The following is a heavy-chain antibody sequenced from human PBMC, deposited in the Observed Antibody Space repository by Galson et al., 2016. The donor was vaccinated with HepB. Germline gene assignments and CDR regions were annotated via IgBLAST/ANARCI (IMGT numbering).Heavy chain of an antibody. D-gene: IGHD3/OR15-3a*01. Sequence: SVKVSCKASGGTFSTIAVSWVRQAPGQGLEWMGGIIPVFHAPKYAQQFQGRVTITADESTSTAYMDLSSLRFEDTAVYYCARGTTMDYLYFDLWGQGTLVTVSS. CDR2: IIPVFHAP. J-gene: IGHJ4*02. CDR3: ARGTTMDYLYFDL. V-gene: IGHV1-69*13. CDR1: GGTFSTIA.